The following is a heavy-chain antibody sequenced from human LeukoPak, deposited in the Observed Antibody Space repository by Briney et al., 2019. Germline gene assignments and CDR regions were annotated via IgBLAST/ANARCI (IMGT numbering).Heavy chain of an antibody. Sequence: ASVKVSCKASGYTFTSYGISWVRQAPGQGLEWMGWISAYNGNTNYAQKLQGRVTMTTDTSTSTAYMELRSLRSDDTAVYYCARVLRKSITMIVVGGYDYWGQGTLVTVSS. CDR1: GYTFTSYG. CDR3: ARVLRKSITMIVVGGYDY. V-gene: IGHV1-18*01. CDR2: ISAYNGNT. J-gene: IGHJ4*02. D-gene: IGHD3-22*01.